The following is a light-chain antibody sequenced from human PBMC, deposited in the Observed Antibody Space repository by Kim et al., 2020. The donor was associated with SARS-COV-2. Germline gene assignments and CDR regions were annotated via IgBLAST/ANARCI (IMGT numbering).Light chain of an antibody. CDR1: QYISSW. CDR3: QQYKTEPWT. J-gene: IGKJ1*01. CDR2: KAS. Sequence: ASVGDRFTITCRASQYISSWLAWYEQKPGKAPKLLIYKASILESGDPSRFSGSGSGTEFSLTISSLQPEDFATYYCQQYKTEPWTFGQGTKVDIK. V-gene: IGKV1-5*03.